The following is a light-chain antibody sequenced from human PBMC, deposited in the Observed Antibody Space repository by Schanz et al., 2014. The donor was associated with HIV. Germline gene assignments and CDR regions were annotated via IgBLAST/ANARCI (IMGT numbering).Light chain of an antibody. J-gene: IGLJ2*01. CDR2: EVN. Sequence: QSVLTQPPSASGSPGHSVTISCTGTTSDIGAYNYVSWYQLHPGRAPKLIIFEVNRRPSGVPNRFSGSKSGNTASLTVSGLLAEDEGDYYCSSLAADNTLVFGGGTKLTVL. CDR3: SSLAADNTLV. V-gene: IGLV2-8*01. CDR1: TSDIGAYNY.